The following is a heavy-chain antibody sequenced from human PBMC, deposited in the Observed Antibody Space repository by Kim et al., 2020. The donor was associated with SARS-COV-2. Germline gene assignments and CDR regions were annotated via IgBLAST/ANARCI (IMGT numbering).Heavy chain of an antibody. Sequence: PSLKVRVTIAVDTSKNQFSLKLSSVTAADTAVYYGARARITMIVVDAFDIWGQGTMVTVSS. V-gene: IGHV4-31*02. D-gene: IGHD3-22*01. J-gene: IGHJ3*02. CDR3: ARARITMIVVDAFDI.